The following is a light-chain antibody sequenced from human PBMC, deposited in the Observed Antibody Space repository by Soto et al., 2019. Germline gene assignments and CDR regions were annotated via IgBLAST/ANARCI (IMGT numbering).Light chain of an antibody. J-gene: IGKJ1*01. CDR2: WAS. CDR3: QQYYNAPQN. V-gene: IGKV4-1*01. Sequence: DIVMTQSPDSLAVSLGERATINCKSSQSILYSPNNKNYLAWYQQKPGQPPKLLIYWASTRESGVPDRFSGSGSGTDFTLTISSLQAEDVAVYYCQQYYNAPQNFGQGTKGEIK. CDR1: QSILYSPNNKNY.